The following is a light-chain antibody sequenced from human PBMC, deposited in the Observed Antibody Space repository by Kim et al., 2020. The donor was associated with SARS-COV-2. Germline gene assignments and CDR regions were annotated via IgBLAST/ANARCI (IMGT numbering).Light chain of an antibody. CDR2: DAS. Sequence: DIQMTQSPSTLSASVGDRVTITCRASQSIRSWLAWYQQKPGKAPKVLIYDASSLESGVPSRFSGSGSGTEFTLTIGSLQPDDFATYDCQQYNSHSPSWTFGQGTKVDIK. CDR1: QSIRSW. CDR3: QQYNSHSPSWT. J-gene: IGKJ1*01. V-gene: IGKV1-5*01.